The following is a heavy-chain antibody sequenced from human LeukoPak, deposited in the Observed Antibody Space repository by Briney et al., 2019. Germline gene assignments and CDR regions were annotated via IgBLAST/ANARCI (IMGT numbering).Heavy chain of an antibody. CDR1: GITLSNYG. Sequence: GGSLRLSCAVSGITLSNYGVSWVRQAPGKGLEWVAGLSGSGGGTNYADSVQGRFTISRDNPKNTLYLQMNSLRAEDTAVYFCAKRGVVIRVFLVGFHKEAYYFDSWGQGALDTVSS. CDR2: LSGSGGGT. D-gene: IGHD3-10*01. J-gene: IGHJ4*02. CDR3: AKRGVVIRVFLVGFHKEAYYFDS. V-gene: IGHV3-23*01.